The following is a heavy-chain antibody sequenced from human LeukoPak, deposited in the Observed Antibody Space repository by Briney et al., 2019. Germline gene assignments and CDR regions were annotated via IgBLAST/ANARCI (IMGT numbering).Heavy chain of an antibody. CDR3: ARAADIVVVPAVRSAFDI. J-gene: IGHJ3*02. CDR1: GFTFTSSA. CDR2: IVVGSGNT. Sequence: GASVKVSCKASGFTFTSSAMQWVRQARGQRLEWIGWIVVGSGNTNYAQKFQERVTITRDMSTSTAYMELSSLRSEDTAVYYCARAADIVVVPAVRSAFDIWGQGTMVTVSS. V-gene: IGHV1-58*02. D-gene: IGHD2-2*01.